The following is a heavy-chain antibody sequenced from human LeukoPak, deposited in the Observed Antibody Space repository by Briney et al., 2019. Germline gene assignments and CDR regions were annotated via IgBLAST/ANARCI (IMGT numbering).Heavy chain of an antibody. J-gene: IGHJ3*02. V-gene: IGHV3-48*04. D-gene: IGHD3-10*01. CDR3: ARDSAGVRGVPFDI. CDR1: GFTFSSYS. CDR2: ISSSGSTI. Sequence: PGGSLRLSCAASGFTFSSYSMNWVRQAPGKGLEWVSYISSSGSTIYYADSVKGRFTISRDNAKNSLYLQMNSLRAEDTAVYYCARDSAGVRGVPFDIWGQGTMVTVSS.